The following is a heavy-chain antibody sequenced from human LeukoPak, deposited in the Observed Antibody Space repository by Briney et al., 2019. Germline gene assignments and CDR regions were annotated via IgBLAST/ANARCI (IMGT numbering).Heavy chain of an antibody. V-gene: IGHV3-7*01. CDR1: GFTFSSYW. CDR3: ARDRYSGSYEDY. J-gene: IGHJ4*02. D-gene: IGHD1-26*01. Sequence: PGGSLRPSCAASGFTFSSYWMSWVRQAPGKGLEWVANIKQDGSEKYYVDSVKGRFTISRDNAKDSLYLQMNSLRAEDTAVYYCARDRYSGSYEDYWGQGTLVTVSS. CDR2: IKQDGSEK.